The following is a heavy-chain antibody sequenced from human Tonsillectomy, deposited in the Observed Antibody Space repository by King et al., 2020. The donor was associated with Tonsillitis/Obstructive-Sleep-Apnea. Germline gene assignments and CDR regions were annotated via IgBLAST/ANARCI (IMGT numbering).Heavy chain of an antibody. V-gene: IGHV3-30*01. D-gene: IGHD3-10*01. CDR2: ISHDGSNK. CDR1: GFTFSSYG. CDR3: ARTMVQGVIITFFDY. Sequence: VQLVESGGGVVQPGRSLRLSCAASGFTFSSYGMNWVRQAPGKGPEWVAVISHDGSNKFYADSVKGRFTISRDNSKNTLYLQMNSLRGEDTAVYYCARTMVQGVIITFFDYWGQGTLVTVSS. J-gene: IGHJ4*02.